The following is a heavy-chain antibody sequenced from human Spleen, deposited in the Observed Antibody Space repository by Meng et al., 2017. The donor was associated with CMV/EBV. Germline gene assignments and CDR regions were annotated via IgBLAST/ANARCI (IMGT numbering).Heavy chain of an antibody. Sequence: LSWVRQAPGQGIEWMGGIIPVFGTTHYAQKFQGRLSITTDESTDTAYMELSSLTYEDTAVYYCASYSYHFLGYCTPANCQGSVQFDYWGQGALVTVSS. D-gene: IGHD2-8*01. CDR3: ASYSYHFLGYCTPANCQGSVQFDY. J-gene: IGHJ4*02. V-gene: IGHV1-69*05. CDR2: IIPVFGTT.